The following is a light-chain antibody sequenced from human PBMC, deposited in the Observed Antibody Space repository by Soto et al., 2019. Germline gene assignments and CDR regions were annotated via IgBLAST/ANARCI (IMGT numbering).Light chain of an antibody. V-gene: IGKV1-33*01. J-gene: IGKJ4*01. CDR2: DAS. Sequence: DIQMTQSPSSLSASVGDRVTITCQASQDISNYLNWYQQKPGKAPKLLIYDASNLETGVPSMFSGSGSETDFTFTISSLQPEDIATYYCQQYDNLPTFGGGTKLEIK. CDR3: QQYDNLPT. CDR1: QDISNY.